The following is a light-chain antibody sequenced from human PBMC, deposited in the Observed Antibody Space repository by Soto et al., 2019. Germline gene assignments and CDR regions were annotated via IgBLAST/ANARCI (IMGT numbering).Light chain of an antibody. CDR3: QQSYSTPLT. J-gene: IGKJ4*01. V-gene: IGKV1-39*01. CDR1: QSINIY. Sequence: PMAQFPSSPSAFVWGRVTIPFRASQSINIYLNWYQQKAGEAPKLLIFAASTLQSGVPSRFSGSGSGTDFTLTISSLQPEDFATYYCQQSYSTPLTFGGGTKVDIK. CDR2: AAS.